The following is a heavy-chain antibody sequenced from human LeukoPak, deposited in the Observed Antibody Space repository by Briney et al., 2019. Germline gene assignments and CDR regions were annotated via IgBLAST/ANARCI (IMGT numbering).Heavy chain of an antibody. D-gene: IGHD3-10*01. V-gene: IGHV4-4*07. CDR2: IYTSGST. J-gene: IGHJ6*03. CDR3: AREVSGSYYNPTGRYYYYMDV. CDR1: GGSISSYY. Sequence: PSETLSLTCTVSGGSISSYYWSLIRQPAGKGLEWIGRIYTSGSTNYNPSLKSRVTMSVDTSKNQFSLKLSSVTAADTAVYYCAREVSGSYYNPTGRYYYYMDVWGKGTTVTVSS.